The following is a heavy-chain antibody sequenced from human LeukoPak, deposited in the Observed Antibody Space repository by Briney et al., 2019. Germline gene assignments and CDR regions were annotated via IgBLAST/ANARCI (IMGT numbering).Heavy chain of an antibody. CDR2: IIPIFGTA. J-gene: IGHJ4*02. D-gene: IGHD5-24*01. Sequence: SVKVSCKASGGTFGSYAISWVRQAPGQGLEWMGGIIPIFGTANYAQKFQGRVTITTDESTSTAYMELSSLISEDTAVYYCASFRGDGGDNFDYWGKGTLVTVSS. V-gene: IGHV1-69*05. CDR3: ASFRGDGGDNFDY. CDR1: GGTFGSYA.